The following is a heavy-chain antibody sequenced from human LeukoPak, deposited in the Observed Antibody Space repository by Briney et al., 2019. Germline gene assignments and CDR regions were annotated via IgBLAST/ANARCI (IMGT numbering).Heavy chain of an antibody. J-gene: IGHJ1*01. CDR3: ASNLYYYDSSGYLHEYFQH. V-gene: IGHV7-4-1*02. Sequence: ASVKVSCKASGYTFTIYAMNWVRQAPGQGLEWMGWINTNTGNPTYAQGFTGRFVFSLDTSVSTAYLQISSLKAEDTAVYYCASNLYYYDSSGYLHEYFQHWGQGTLVTVSS. CDR2: INTNTGNP. D-gene: IGHD3-22*01. CDR1: GYTFTIYA.